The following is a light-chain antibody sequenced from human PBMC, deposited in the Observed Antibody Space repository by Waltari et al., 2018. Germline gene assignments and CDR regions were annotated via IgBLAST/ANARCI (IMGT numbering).Light chain of an antibody. J-gene: IGKJ1*01. V-gene: IGKV1-17*01. Sequence: DIQMSQSPSSLSASVGARVTITCRASQGISSYLHWYQQKPGKAPKLLVYFGASLASGVPSRFSGSGSGTEFTLTISSLQAEDFATYYCQQGTTYPPTFGQGTKVEIK. CDR2: FGA. CDR3: QQGTTYPPT. CDR1: QGISSY.